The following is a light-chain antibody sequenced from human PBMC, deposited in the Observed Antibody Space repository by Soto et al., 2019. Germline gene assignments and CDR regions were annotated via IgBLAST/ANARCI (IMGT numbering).Light chain of an antibody. V-gene: IGLV2-23*01. J-gene: IGLJ1*01. CDR3: CSYASSSSYV. CDR1: SSDVGGYNY. Sequence: SVLTQPPSASGSPGQSVAISCTGTSSDVGGYNYVSWYQQHPGKAPKLLIYEGTQRPSGVSSRFSGSKSGNTASLTISGLQAEDGADYYCCSYASSSSYVFGTGTKVTV. CDR2: EGT.